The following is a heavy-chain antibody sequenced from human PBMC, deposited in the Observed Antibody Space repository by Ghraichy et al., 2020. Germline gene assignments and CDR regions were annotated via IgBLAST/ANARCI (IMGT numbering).Heavy chain of an antibody. CDR2: IYSGGTI. Sequence: GGSLRLSCAGTGINVRTSYMSLVRQPPGKGQKWVSVIYSGGTIYYADSVKGRFTISRDNSKNTLYLQMNSLRAEDTALYYCARGVTIFGVVEYNKREIGHGMDVWGQGTTVTVSS. CDR1: GINVRTSY. D-gene: IGHD3-3*01. J-gene: IGHJ6*02. V-gene: IGHV3-53*01. CDR3: ARGVTIFGVVEYNKREIGHGMDV.